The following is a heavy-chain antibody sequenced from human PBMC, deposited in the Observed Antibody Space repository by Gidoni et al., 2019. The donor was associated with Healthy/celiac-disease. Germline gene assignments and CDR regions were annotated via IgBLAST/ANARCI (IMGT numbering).Heavy chain of an antibody. J-gene: IGHJ6*02. CDR2: INHSGST. V-gene: IGHV4-34*01. CDR3: ARAEYQLLSWYYGMDV. D-gene: IGHD2-2*01. CDR1: GGSFSGYY. Sequence: QVQLQQWGAGLLKPSETLSLTCAVYGGSFSGYYWSWIRQPPGKGLEWIGEINHSGSTNYNPSLKGRVTISVDTSKNQFSLKLSSVTAADTAVYYCARAEYQLLSWYYGMDVWGQGTTVTVSS.